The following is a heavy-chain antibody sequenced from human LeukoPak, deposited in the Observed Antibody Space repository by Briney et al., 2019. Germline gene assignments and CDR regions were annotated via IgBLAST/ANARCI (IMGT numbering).Heavy chain of an antibody. CDR2: ISGSISYI. D-gene: IGHD4-17*01. Sequence: GWSLRLSCAASGFTFSSYSMNWVRQAPGKGLEWVSSISGSISYIYYADSLKGRFTISRDNAKNSLYLQMNSLRAEDTAVYYCARGRDYGDYADYWGQGTLVTVSS. V-gene: IGHV3-21*01. J-gene: IGHJ4*02. CDR1: GFTFSSYS. CDR3: ARGRDYGDYADY.